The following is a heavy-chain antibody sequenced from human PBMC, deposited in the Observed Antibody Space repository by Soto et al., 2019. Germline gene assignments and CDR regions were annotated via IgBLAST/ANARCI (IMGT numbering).Heavy chain of an antibody. D-gene: IGHD3-10*01. CDR3: ARDTYTSGGSPTIATHF. J-gene: IGHJ6*02. Sequence: GASVRVSCKASGYTFSSNAINWVRQAPGQELEWMGWINGGNGYAKYSQNFQDRVTLTRDASASTTYMELSSLRSEDTAIFYCARDTYTSGGSPTIATHFWGQATKVTGS. V-gene: IGHV1-3*01. CDR1: GYTFSSNA. CDR2: INGGNGYA.